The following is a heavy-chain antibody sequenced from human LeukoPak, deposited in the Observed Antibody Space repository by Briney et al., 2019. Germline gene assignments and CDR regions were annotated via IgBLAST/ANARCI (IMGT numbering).Heavy chain of an antibody. J-gene: IGHJ4*02. Sequence: GASVKVSCKASGYTFTSYGISWVRQAPGQGLEWMGWISAYNGNTNYAQKLQGRVTMTTDTSTSTAYMELRSLRSDDTAVYYCARVQYLTGYYPFCLDYWGQGTLVTVSS. CDR1: GYTFTSYG. CDR3: ARVQYLTGYYPFCLDY. D-gene: IGHD3-9*01. V-gene: IGHV1-18*01. CDR2: ISAYNGNT.